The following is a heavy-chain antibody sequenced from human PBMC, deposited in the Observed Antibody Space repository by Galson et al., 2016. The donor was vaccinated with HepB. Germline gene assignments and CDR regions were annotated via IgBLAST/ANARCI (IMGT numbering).Heavy chain of an antibody. CDR2: ISGNGIGT. Sequence: SLRLSCAASGFTFNTYAMTWVRQPPGTGLECVATISGNGIGTAYAGSVKGRSTISRDNSRNTLYLQMNSLRTEDTAVYYCAKLPRFGVDSWGQGTLVTVSS. CDR1: GFTFNTYA. CDR3: AKLPRFGVDS. D-gene: IGHD3-10*01. V-gene: IGHV3-23*01. J-gene: IGHJ4*02.